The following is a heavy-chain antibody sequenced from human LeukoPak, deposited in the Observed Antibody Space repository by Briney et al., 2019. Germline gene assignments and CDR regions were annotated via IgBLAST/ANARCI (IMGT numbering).Heavy chain of an antibody. CDR3: TRESGAFSPFGF. Sequence: SETLSLTCAVSGGSITTTNWWGWVRQPPGKGLEWIGEVHLNGATNYNPSLESRFSMSIDKSNNHLSLEVTSVTAADTAMYYCTRESGAFSPFGFWGQGTLVTVSS. CDR2: VHLNGAT. D-gene: IGHD1-26*01. CDR1: GGSITTTNW. V-gene: IGHV4-4*02. J-gene: IGHJ4*02.